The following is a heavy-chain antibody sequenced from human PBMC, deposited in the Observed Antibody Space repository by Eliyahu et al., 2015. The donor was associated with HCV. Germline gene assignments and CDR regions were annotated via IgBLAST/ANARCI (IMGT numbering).Heavy chain of an antibody. CDR2: VSYTGTS. J-gene: IGHJ4*02. V-gene: IGHV4-59*01. D-gene: IGHD3-10*01. CDR3: ARVGTLIRGTIIPRKNFFDY. CDR1: RGSINSYF. Sequence: QVQLQESGPGLVKPAETLSLTCTVSRGSINSYFWSWIRQSPGKGLEWIGYVSYTGTSNYNPSLKSRVNISIDTSKKEVSLTLRSATAADTAIYYCARVGTLIRGTIIPRKNFFDYWGQGKVVTVSS.